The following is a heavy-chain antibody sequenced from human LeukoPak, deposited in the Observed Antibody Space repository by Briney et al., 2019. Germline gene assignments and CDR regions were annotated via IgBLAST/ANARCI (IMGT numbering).Heavy chain of an antibody. CDR1: GFTSSSYA. Sequence: GGSLRLSCAASGFTSSSYAMHWVRQAPGKGLEWVAVISYDGSNKYYADSVKGRFTISRDNSKNTLYLQMNSLRAEDTAVYYCARDPAWGTVTTPPADYWGQGTLVTVSS. J-gene: IGHJ4*02. D-gene: IGHD4-17*01. V-gene: IGHV3-30-3*01. CDR3: ARDPAWGTVTTPPADY. CDR2: ISYDGSNK.